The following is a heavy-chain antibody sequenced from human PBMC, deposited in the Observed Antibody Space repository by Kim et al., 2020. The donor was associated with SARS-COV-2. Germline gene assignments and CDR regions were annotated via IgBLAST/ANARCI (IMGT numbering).Heavy chain of an antibody. CDR3: AREAPRITIFGVVRFDY. Sequence: GGSLRLSCAASGFTFSSYSMNWVRQAPGKGLEWVSSISSSSSYIYYADSVKGRFTISRDNAKNSLYLQMNSLRAEDTAVYYCAREAPRITIFGVVRFDYWGQGTLVTVSS. V-gene: IGHV3-21*01. J-gene: IGHJ4*02. CDR1: GFTFSSYS. D-gene: IGHD3-3*01. CDR2: ISSSSSYI.